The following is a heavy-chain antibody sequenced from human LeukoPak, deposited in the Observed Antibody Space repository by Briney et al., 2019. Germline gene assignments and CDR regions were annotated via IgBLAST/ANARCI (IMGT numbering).Heavy chain of an antibody. CDR2: INEHGGDM. Sequence: GGSLRLSCAASGFTFSSYWMSWVRQAPGKGLEWVANINEHGGDMYYVGSVKGRFTISRDNAKNSLYLQMNSLRADDTAVYYCARDLFTEGEDYWGQGTLVTVSS. CDR1: GFTFSSYW. D-gene: IGHD3-16*01. CDR3: ARDLFTEGEDY. V-gene: IGHV3-7*01. J-gene: IGHJ4*02.